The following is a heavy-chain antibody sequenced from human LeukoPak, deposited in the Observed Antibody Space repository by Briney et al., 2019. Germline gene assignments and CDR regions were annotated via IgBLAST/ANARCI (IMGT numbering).Heavy chain of an antibody. CDR3: AKFSYGDYVA. D-gene: IGHD4-17*01. CDR1: GFTFSSYA. V-gene: IGHV3-23*01. J-gene: IGHJ4*02. CDR2: LSGSGGST. Sequence: GGSLRLSCAASGFTFSSYAMHWVRQAPGKGLEWVSALSGSGGSTYYADSVKGRFTVSRDNSKNTLSLQMNSLRADDTAVYYCAKFSYGDYVAWGRGTLVTVSP.